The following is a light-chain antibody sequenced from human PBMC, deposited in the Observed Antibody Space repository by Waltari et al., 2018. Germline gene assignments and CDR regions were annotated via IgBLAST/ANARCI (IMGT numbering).Light chain of an antibody. CDR2: RNS. Sequence: QSVLTQPPSASGTPGQRVTISCSGSSSNIASNFVYWYQQFPGMAPKLLIYRNSQRPSGVPDRFSGSRSGTSASLVISGLRSEDEANYYCAAWDDSLRNVVFGGGTKLTVL. J-gene: IGLJ2*01. CDR3: AAWDDSLRNVV. CDR1: SSNIASNF. V-gene: IGLV1-47*01.